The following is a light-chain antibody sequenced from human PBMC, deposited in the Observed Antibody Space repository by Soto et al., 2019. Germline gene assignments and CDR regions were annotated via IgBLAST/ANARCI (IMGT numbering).Light chain of an antibody. CDR2: SND. CDR3: AAWDDSLKSFV. V-gene: IGLV1-44*01. J-gene: IGLJ1*01. CDR1: SSNIGSET. Sequence: QSVLTQPPSASEAPGQRVTISCSGGSSNIGSETVTWYQHVSGTAPKLLMYSNDQRPSGVPDRFSGSKSGTSASLAISGLQAEDEGDYFCAAWDDSLKSFVFGTGTKLTVL.